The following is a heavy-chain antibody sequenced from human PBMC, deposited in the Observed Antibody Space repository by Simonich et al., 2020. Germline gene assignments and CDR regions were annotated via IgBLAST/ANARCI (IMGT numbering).Heavy chain of an antibody. CDR3: ARGRLTGDKGAFDI. CDR2: INPNSGGT. V-gene: IGHV1-2*02. Sequence: QVQLVQSGAEVKQPGASVKVSCKASGYTFTVYYMHWVRQAPGQGLEWMGRINPNSGGTNYAQKFQGRVTMTRDTSISTAYMELSRLRSDDTAVYYCARGRLTGDKGAFDIWGQGTMVTVSS. J-gene: IGHJ3*02. CDR1: GYTFTVYY. D-gene: IGHD7-27*01.